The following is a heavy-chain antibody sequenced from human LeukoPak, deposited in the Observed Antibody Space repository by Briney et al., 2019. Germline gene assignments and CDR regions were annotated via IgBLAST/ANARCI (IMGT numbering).Heavy chain of an antibody. CDR1: GFTFSNYG. V-gene: IGHV3-15*01. J-gene: IGHJ4*02. CDR2: IKSKANGGTT. D-gene: IGHD5-18*01. Sequence: GSLRLSCAASGFTFSNYGMHWVRQAPDKGLEWVGHIKSKANGGTTDYAAPVKGRFTISRDDSKETVYLQMNSLRPEDTAVYYCATEFYRNGYNNWGQGTQVTVSS. CDR3: ATEFYRNGYNN.